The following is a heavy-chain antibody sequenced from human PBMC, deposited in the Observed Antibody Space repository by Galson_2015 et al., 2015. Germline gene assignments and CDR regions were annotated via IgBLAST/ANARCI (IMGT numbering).Heavy chain of an antibody. Sequence: SLRLSCAASGITFTTYAMSWVRQAPGKGLEWVSSISGSASGTYYADSVKGRFTISRDNSKNTVSLQMNGLRAEDTAIYYCAKPYGESYGWDAFDSWGQGTLVTVSS. J-gene: IGHJ3*01. CDR1: GITFTTYA. D-gene: IGHD5-18*01. CDR2: ISGSASGT. CDR3: AKPYGESYGWDAFDS. V-gene: IGHV3-23*01.